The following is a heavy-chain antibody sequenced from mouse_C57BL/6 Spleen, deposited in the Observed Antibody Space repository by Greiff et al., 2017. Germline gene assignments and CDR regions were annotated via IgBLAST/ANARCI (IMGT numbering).Heavy chain of an antibody. J-gene: IGHJ4*01. CDR2: ISSGSSTI. D-gene: IGHD2-4*01. CDR1: GFTFSDYG. CDR3: ARFYDYDDDYYAMDY. V-gene: IGHV5-17*01. Sequence: EVKLVESGGGLVKPGGSLKLSCAASGFTFSDYGMHWVRQAPEKGLEWVAYISSGSSTIYYADTVKGRFTISRDNAKNTLFLQMTSLRSEDTAMYYCARFYDYDDDYYAMDYWGQGTSVTVSS.